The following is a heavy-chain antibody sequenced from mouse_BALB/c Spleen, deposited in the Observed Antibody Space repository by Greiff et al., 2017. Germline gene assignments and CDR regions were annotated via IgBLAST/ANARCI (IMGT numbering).Heavy chain of an antibody. V-gene: IGHV1-4*01. J-gene: IGHJ2*01. Sequence: QVQLKESGAELARPGASVKMSCKASGYTFTSYTMHWVKQRPRQGLEWIGYINPSSGYTNYNQKFKDKATLTADKSSSTAYMQLSSLTSEDSAVYYCARATTASFDYWGQGTTLTVSS. D-gene: IGHD1-2*01. CDR2: INPSSGYT. CDR3: ARATTASFDY. CDR1: GYTFTSYT.